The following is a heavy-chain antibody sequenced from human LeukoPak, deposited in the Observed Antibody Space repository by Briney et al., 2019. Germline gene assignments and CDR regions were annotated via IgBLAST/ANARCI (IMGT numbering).Heavy chain of an antibody. CDR2: IKPKTDGGTT. J-gene: IGHJ4*02. D-gene: IGHD1-1*01. V-gene: IGHV3-15*01. Sequence: GGSLRLSCAASGFSLSDAWMSWVRQAPGKGVESVGRIKPKTDGGTTDYAEPVNDRFSVSRDDSKNTLYLQINSLTTEDTGLYYCTQLSRGYWGQGTQVTVSS. CDR1: GFSLSDAW. CDR3: TQLSRGY.